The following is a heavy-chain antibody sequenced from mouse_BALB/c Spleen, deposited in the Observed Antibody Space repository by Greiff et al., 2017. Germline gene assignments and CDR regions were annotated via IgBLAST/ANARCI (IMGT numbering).Heavy chain of an antibody. V-gene: IGHV3-2*02. Sequence: EVQLQQSGPGLVKPSQSLSLTCTVTGYSITSDYAWNWIRQFTGNKLEWMGYISYSGSTSYNPSIKGRISITRDTSKNQFFLQLNSVTTEDTATYYCASRDYYWPFAYWGQGTLVTVSA. CDR3: ASRDYYWPFAY. CDR2: ISYSGST. D-gene: IGHD1-1*01. CDR1: GYSITSDYA. J-gene: IGHJ3*01.